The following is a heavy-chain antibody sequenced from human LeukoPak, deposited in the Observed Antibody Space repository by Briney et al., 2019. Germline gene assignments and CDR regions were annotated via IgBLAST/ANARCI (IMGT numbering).Heavy chain of an antibody. D-gene: IGHD3-16*02. CDR3: ARLRLGELSLDY. CDR2: ISYDGSNK. Sequence: GGSLRLSCAASGFTFSSYGMHWVRQALDKGLEWVAVISYDGSNKYYADSVKGRFTISRDNSKNTLYLQMNSLRAEDTAVYYCARLRLGELSLDYWGQGTLVTVSS. J-gene: IGHJ4*02. V-gene: IGHV3-30*03. CDR1: GFTFSSYG.